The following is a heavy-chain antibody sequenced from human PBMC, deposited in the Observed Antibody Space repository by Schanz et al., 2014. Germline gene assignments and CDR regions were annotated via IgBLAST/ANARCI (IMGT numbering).Heavy chain of an antibody. CDR3: ARKMKLGVYGGKGHDSLDI. Sequence: EMQLLESGGGLIQPGGSLRLSCAASGFTFSTHAMSWVRQAPGKGLEWVSSISGDHRNTFYADSVKGRFTISRDNAKNTLYLQMNNLRAEDTAVYYCARKMKLGVYGGKGHDSLDIWGQGTMVTVSS. CDR2: ISGDHRNT. CDR1: GFTFSTHA. V-gene: IGHV3-23*01. J-gene: IGHJ3*02. D-gene: IGHD4-17*01.